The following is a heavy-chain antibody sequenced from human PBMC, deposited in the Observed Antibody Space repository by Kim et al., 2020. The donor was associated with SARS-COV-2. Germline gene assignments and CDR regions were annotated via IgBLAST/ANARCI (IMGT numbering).Heavy chain of an antibody. J-gene: IGHJ6*02. CDR2: INPNSGGT. CDR1: GYTFTGYY. Sequence: ASVKVSCKASGYTFTGYYMHWVRQAPGQGLEWMGWINPNSGGTNYAQKFQGRVTMTRDTSISTAYMELSRLRSDDTAVYYCARAGQEVVAATPNYYFGMELWGQGTTVTVPS. D-gene: IGHD2-15*01. CDR3: ARAGQEVVAATPNYYFGMEL. V-gene: IGHV1-2*02.